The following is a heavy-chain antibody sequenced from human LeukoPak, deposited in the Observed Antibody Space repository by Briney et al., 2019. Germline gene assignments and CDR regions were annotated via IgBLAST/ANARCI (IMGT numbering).Heavy chain of an antibody. Sequence: PGGFLRLSCAASGFTFSSYSMNWVRQAPGKGLEWVAFIRYDGSNKYYADSVKGRFTISRDNSKNTLYLQMNSLRAEDTAVYYCAKDHGDYVWGGYRPDYWGQGTLVTVSS. CDR3: AKDHGDYVWGGYRPDY. J-gene: IGHJ4*02. V-gene: IGHV3-30*02. CDR2: IRYDGSNK. D-gene: IGHD3-16*02. CDR1: GFTFSSYS.